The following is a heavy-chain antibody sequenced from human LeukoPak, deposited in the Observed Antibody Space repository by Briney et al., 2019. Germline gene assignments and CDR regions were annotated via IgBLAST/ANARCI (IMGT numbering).Heavy chain of an antibody. D-gene: IGHD3-22*01. Sequence: GGSLRLSCAASGFTFSSYGMHWVRQAPGKGLEWVAVISYDGSNKYYADSVKGRFTISRDNAKKSLYLQMHSLRAEDTAVYYCARDSHKFDSSGYYPDAFDIWGQGTMVTVSS. CDR2: ISYDGSNK. CDR3: ARDSHKFDSSGYYPDAFDI. CDR1: GFTFSSYG. J-gene: IGHJ3*02. V-gene: IGHV3-30*03.